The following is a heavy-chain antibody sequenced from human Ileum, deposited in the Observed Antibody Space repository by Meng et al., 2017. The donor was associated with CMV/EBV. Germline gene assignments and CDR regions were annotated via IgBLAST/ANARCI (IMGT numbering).Heavy chain of an antibody. D-gene: IGHD1-26*01. J-gene: IGHJ4*02. Sequence: GESLKISCAASGFTFRDYWMHWVRQSPGKGLVWVSRINNDGNTADYADSVKGRFTISRDNTKYTLYLQMNSLRAEDTAVYYCARPYTGASTLPFWGQGTLVTVSS. CDR3: ARPYTGASTLPF. CDR1: GFTFRDYW. CDR2: INNDGNTA. V-gene: IGHV3-74*01.